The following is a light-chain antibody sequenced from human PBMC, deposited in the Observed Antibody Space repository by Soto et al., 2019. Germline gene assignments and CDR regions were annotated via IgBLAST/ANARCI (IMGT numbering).Light chain of an antibody. CDR2: GAS. CDR1: QSVSSSN. Sequence: EIVLTQSPGTLSLSPGERATLSCRASQSVSSSNLAWYQQKPGQAPSHLIYGASTRATGIPDRFSGSGSGTDFTLTISRLEPEDFAVYYCQQYGRSPFTFGGGTKVEI. CDR3: QQYGRSPFT. V-gene: IGKV3-20*01. J-gene: IGKJ4*01.